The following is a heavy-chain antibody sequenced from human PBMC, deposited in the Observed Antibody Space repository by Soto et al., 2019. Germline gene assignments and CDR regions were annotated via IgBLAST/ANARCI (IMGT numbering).Heavy chain of an antibody. CDR1: GFTFSSYG. CDR3: AKDRRKVVVAAPFDY. D-gene: IGHD2-15*01. Sequence: QVQLVESGGGVVQPGRSLRLSCAASGFTFSSYGMHWVRQAPGKGLEWVAVISYDGSNKYYADSVKGRFTISRDNSKKTLDLQMNSLRAEDTAVYYCAKDRRKVVVAAPFDYWGQGTLVTVSS. CDR2: ISYDGSNK. V-gene: IGHV3-30*18. J-gene: IGHJ4*02.